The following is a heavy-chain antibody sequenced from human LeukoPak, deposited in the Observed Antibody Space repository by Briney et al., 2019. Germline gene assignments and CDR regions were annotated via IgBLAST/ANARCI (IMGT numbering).Heavy chain of an antibody. CDR2: ISAYNGNA. CDR3: ASLGDGLRTFDI. J-gene: IGHJ3*02. D-gene: IGHD3-10*01. V-gene: IGHV1-18*01. CDR1: GYTFTSYG. Sequence: ASVKVSCKASGYTFTSYGISWVRQAPGQGLEWMGWISAYNGNANYAQKLQGRVTMTTDTSTSTAYMELRSLRSDDTAVYYCASLGDGLRTFDIWGQGTMVTVSS.